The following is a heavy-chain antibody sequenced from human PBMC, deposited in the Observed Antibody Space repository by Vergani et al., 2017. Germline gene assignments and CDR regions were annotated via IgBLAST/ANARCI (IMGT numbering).Heavy chain of an antibody. Sequence: QVQLQESGPGLVKPSETLPLTCTVSGGSISSYYWSWIRQPPGKGLEWIGYIYYSGSTNYNPSLKSRVTISVDTSKNQFSLKLSSVTAADTAVYYCARHLNYYDSRGYYYSGYYFDDGSQGTLVTVSS. CDR3: ARHLNYYDSRGYYYSGYYFDD. D-gene: IGHD3-22*01. CDR2: IYYSGST. CDR1: GGSISSYY. V-gene: IGHV4-59*08. J-gene: IGHJ4*02.